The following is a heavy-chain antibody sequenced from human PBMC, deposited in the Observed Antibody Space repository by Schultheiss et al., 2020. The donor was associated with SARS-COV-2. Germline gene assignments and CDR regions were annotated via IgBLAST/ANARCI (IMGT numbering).Heavy chain of an antibody. V-gene: IGHV3-11*06. D-gene: IGHD3-16*02. CDR2: VSSSGDYT. Sequence: SLSLSCAASGFIFSDYYMNWIRQAPGKGLEWVSFVSSSGDYTNYADSVKGRFTISRDNARNSLYLQMNSLRAEDTAVYYCARDIRLRLGELSFSANYWGQGTLVTVSS. CDR3: ARDIRLRLGELSFSANY. CDR1: GFIFSDYY. J-gene: IGHJ4*02.